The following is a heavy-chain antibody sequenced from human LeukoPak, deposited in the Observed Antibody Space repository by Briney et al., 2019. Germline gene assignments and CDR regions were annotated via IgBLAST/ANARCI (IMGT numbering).Heavy chain of an antibody. CDR1: GFTVDGNY. D-gene: IGHD3-10*01. V-gene: IGHV3-66*01. CDR2: IFSGDSI. CDR3: ARVIWFGESKPDY. J-gene: IGHJ4*02. Sequence: GSLRLSCAASGFTVDGNYMTWVRQAPGKGLEWVSVIFSGDSIYYADSVRGRFTISRDNSKNTLYLQMNSLRAEDTAVYYCARVIWFGESKPDYWGQGTLVTVSS.